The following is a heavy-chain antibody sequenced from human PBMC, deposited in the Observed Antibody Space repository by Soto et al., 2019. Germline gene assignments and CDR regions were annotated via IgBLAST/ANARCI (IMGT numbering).Heavy chain of an antibody. CDR3: ASRRNPSGAYDY. CDR2: IYSDGST. Sequence: EVQLVVSGGGLVQPGGSLRLSCAASGFTVSSNFMSWVRQAPGKGLEWVSIIYSDGSTYYADSVKGRFTISRDNSKNTLDLQMNSLRADDTAVYYCASRRNPSGAYDYWGQGTLVTVSS. CDR1: GFTVSSNF. J-gene: IGHJ4*02. D-gene: IGHD2-21*01. V-gene: IGHV3-66*01.